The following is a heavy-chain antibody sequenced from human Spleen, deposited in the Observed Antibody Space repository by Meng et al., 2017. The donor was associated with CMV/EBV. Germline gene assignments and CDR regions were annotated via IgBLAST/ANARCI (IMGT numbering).Heavy chain of an antibody. CDR3: ARETLSGWVRSFGLDV. CDR2: INPSVGSA. Sequence: ASVKVSCKASGGIFSSYAITWVRQASGQGLEWLGRINPSVGSALYAHKFQGRITLTTDTSTTTVHMELNSLRSEDTAVYYCARETLSGWVRSFGLDVWGQGTSVTVSS. CDR1: GGIFSSYA. J-gene: IGHJ6*02. D-gene: IGHD6-19*01. V-gene: IGHV1-46*01.